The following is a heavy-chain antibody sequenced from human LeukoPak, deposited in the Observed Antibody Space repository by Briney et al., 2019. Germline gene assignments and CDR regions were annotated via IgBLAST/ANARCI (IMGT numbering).Heavy chain of an antibody. Sequence: GGSLRLSCVASGFTFSDYYMSWIRQAPGKGLEWVSYISSSGSYTIYADSVKGRFTISRDNAKNSLYLQMNSLRAEDTAVYYCARLKYGSPQHWGQGTLVTVSS. J-gene: IGHJ1*01. CDR1: GFTFSDYY. V-gene: IGHV3-11*06. D-gene: IGHD1-26*01. CDR3: ARLKYGSPQH. CDR2: ISSSGSYT.